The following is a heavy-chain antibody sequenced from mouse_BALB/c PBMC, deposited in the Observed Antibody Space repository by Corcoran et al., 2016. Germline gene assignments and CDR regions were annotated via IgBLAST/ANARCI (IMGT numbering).Heavy chain of an antibody. CDR1: GYSFTGYY. D-gene: IGHD2-3*01. CDR2: ISCYNGAT. V-gene: IGHV1S34*01. J-gene: IGHJ4*01. Sequence: LVKTGASVKISCKASGYSFTGYYMHWVKQSHGKSLEWIGYISCYNGATSYNQKFKGKATFTVDTSSSTAYMQFNRLTSEDSAVYYCARGDGYYRHYYAMDYWGQGTSVTVSS. CDR3: ARGDGYYRHYYAMDY.